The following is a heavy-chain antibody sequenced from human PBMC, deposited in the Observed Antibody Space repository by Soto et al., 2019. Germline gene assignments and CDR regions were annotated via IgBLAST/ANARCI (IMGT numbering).Heavy chain of an antibody. D-gene: IGHD3-16*02. CDR3: ASPFPYNYDYVWGSYRYLNDAFDI. V-gene: IGHV4-39*01. CDR1: GGSIGSSSYY. Sequence: SETLSLTCTVSGGSIGSSSYYWGWIRQPPGKGLEWIGSFYYSGSTYYNPSLKSRVTISVDTSKNQFSLKLSSVTAADTAVYYCASPFPYNYDYVWGSYRYLNDAFDIWGQGTMVTVSS. J-gene: IGHJ3*02. CDR2: FYYSGST.